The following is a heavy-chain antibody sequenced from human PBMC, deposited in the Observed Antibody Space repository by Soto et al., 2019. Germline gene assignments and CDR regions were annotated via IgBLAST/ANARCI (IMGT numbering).Heavy chain of an antibody. CDR2: IMPIIGTA. V-gene: IGHV1-69*01. CDR1: GGTFSSYA. Sequence: QVQLVQSGAEVKKPGSSVKVSCKASGGTFSSYAINWVQQLPGQGLEWMGGIMPIIGTANYAQMFQSRVTITADESTSTAYMELSSLRSEDTAVYYCARGGYSSSYRLDYWGQGTLVTVSS. J-gene: IGHJ4*02. D-gene: IGHD6-6*01. CDR3: ARGGYSSSYRLDY.